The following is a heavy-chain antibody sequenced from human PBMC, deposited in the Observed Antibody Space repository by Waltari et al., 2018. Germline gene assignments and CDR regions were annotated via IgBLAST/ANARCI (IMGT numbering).Heavy chain of an antibody. Sequence: QVQLQESGPGLVKPSQTLSLTCTVSGGSISSSDYYWSWIRQSPGKGLEWIGYTYYSGITYYNPSLKNRLTRSVETSKNQFSLKLSSVTAADTAVYYCARADRRMWDYGDYPGKVWFDPWGQGTLVTVSS. CDR3: ARADRRMWDYGDYPGKVWFDP. D-gene: IGHD4-17*01. CDR1: GGSISSSDYY. J-gene: IGHJ5*02. V-gene: IGHV4-30-4*08. CDR2: TYYSGIT.